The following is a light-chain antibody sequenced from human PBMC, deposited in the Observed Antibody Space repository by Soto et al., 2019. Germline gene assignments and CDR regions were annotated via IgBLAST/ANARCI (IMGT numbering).Light chain of an antibody. V-gene: IGKV3-20*01. J-gene: IGKJ1*01. CDR3: QQYGSSRT. CDR2: GAS. CDR1: QSVSSY. Sequence: EIQFTQSPATLSLSPGERATLSCRASQSVSSYLAWYQQKPGQAPRLLIYGASSRATGIPDRFSGSGSGTDFTLTISRLEPEDFAVYYCQQYGSSRTFGQGTKVDIK.